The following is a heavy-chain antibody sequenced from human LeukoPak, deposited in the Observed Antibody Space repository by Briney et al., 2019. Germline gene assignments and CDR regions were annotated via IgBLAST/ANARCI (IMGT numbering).Heavy chain of an antibody. J-gene: IGHJ3*02. CDR3: ARALEHDAFDI. CDR2: FYYSGST. Sequence: SETLSLTCTVSGGSISSRSYYWGWIRQPPGKGLEWIGSFYYSGSTYYNPSLKSRVTISVDTSKNQFSLKLSSVTAADTAVYYCARALEHDAFDIWGQGTMVTVSS. V-gene: IGHV4-39*07. D-gene: IGHD1-1*01. CDR1: GGSISSRSYY.